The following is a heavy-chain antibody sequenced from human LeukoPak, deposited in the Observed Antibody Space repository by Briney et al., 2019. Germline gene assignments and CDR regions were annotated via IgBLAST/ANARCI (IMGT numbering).Heavy chain of an antibody. D-gene: IGHD1-14*01. CDR1: GFTFGNPW. J-gene: IGHJ3*01. Sequence: PGGSLRLSCAASGFTFGNPWVHWVRQAPGKGLVWVSLINADGSTTTYADSVKGRFTISRDNARNTVSLQMNSLTIEDTAVYYCVVVVEPPDSDGFDVWGQGTMITVSS. CDR3: VVVVEPPDSDGFDV. CDR2: INADGSTT. V-gene: IGHV3-74*01.